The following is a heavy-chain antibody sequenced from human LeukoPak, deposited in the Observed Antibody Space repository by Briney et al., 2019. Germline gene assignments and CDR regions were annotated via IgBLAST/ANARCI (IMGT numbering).Heavy chain of an antibody. CDR1: GGSLSSSSYY. D-gene: IGHD1-1*01. V-gene: IGHV4-39*01. CDR3: ARLTVPGWFDP. J-gene: IGHJ5*02. Sequence: PSETLSLTCTVSGGSLSSSSYYWGWIRQPPGKGLEWIGTIYYSGSTYYNPSLKSRVTISVDTSKNQFSLKLSSVTAADTAVYYCARLTVPGWFDPWGQGTLVTVSS. CDR2: IYYSGST.